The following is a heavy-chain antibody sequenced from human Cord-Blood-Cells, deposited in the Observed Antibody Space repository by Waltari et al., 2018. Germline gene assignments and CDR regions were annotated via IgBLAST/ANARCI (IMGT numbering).Heavy chain of an antibody. V-gene: IGHV4-38-2*01. CDR1: GYSISSGYY. Sequence: QVQLQESGPGLVKPSETLSLTCAVSGYSISSGYYWGWIRQPPGKGLEWIGSIYHSGSTYYNPSLKSRVTISVDTSKNQFSLKLSSVTAADTAVYYCARRTGEFDYWGQGTLVTVSS. J-gene: IGHJ4*02. CDR2: IYHSGST. D-gene: IGHD7-27*01. CDR3: ARRTGEFDY.